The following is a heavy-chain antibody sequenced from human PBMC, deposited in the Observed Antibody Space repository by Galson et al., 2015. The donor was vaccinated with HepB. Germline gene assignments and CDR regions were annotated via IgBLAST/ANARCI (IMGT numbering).Heavy chain of an antibody. CDR1: GFTSRDLA. D-gene: IGHD5-12*01. CDR3: AKGLSGYAQGTFDY. J-gene: IGHJ4*02. Sequence: SLRLSCAASGFTSRDLAMHWVRQPPGKGLEWVSGISWNSGSIGYADSVKGRFTISRDNAKNSLYLQMNSLRAEDTALYYCAKGLSGYAQGTFDYWGQGTLVTVSS. CDR2: ISWNSGSI. V-gene: IGHV3-9*02.